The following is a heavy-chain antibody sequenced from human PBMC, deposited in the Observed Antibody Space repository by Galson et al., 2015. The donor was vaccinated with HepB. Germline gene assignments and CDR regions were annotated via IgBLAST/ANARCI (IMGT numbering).Heavy chain of an antibody. CDR1: GFTFSSYW. CDR2: IKQDGSEK. V-gene: IGHV3-7*03. CDR3: ARHAAVPVYYYDSSGYSGYYYGMDV. Sequence: SLRLSCAASGFTFSSYWMSWVRQAPGKGLEWVANIKQDGSEKYYVDSVKGRFTISRDNAKNSLYLQMNSLRAEDTAVYYCARHAAVPVYYYDSSGYSGYYYGMDVWGQGTTVTVSS. D-gene: IGHD3-22*01. J-gene: IGHJ6*02.